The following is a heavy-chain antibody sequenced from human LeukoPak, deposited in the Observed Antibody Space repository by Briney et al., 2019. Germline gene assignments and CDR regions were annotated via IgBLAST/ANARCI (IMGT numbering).Heavy chain of an antibody. D-gene: IGHD3/OR15-3a*01. J-gene: IGHJ4*02. V-gene: IGHV3-48*03. CDR2: ISSSGSTI. Sequence: QPGGSLRRSCAASGFTFSSYEMNWVRQAPGSGLEWVSYISSSGSTIYYADSVKGRFTISRDNAKNSLYLQMNSLRAEDTAVYYCARDWTFDYWGQGTLVTVSS. CDR1: GFTFSSYE. CDR3: ARDWTFDY.